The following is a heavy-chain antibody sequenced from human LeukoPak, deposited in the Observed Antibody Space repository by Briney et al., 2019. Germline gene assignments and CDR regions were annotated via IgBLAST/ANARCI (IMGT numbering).Heavy chain of an antibody. Sequence: PGGSLRLSCAASGFTFSSYGMHWVRQAPGKGLEWVAVISYDGSNKYYADSVKGRVTISRDNSKNTLYLQMNSLRAEDMAVYYCVKRWTGTTIGQQDYWGQGTLVTVSS. V-gene: IGHV3-30*18. CDR2: ISYDGSNK. D-gene: IGHD1-1*01. CDR3: VKRWTGTTIGQQDY. J-gene: IGHJ4*02. CDR1: GFTFSSYG.